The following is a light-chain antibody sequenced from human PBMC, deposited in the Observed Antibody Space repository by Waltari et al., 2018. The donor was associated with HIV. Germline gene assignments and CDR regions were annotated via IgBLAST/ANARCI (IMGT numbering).Light chain of an antibody. CDR2: ANN. CDR1: SSNLGAGVD. CDR3: QSYDSSFSGAV. J-gene: IGLJ2*01. V-gene: IGLV1-40*01. Sequence: QSVLTQPPSVSGAPGQRVTVPCTGSSSNLGAGVDVHCHQQIPGTAPKLLIYANNNRPSGGPDRFSGSKSVATASLAITGLQPEDEADYYCQSYDSSFSGAVFGGGTKLTVL.